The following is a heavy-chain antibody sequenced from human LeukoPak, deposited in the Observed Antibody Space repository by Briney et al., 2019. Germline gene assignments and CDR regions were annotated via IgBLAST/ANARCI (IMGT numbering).Heavy chain of an antibody. V-gene: IGHV1-46*01. CDR1: GYTLTSYY. CDR3: ARSGVYSSGRMTPYYYYGMDV. D-gene: IGHD6-19*01. CDR2: INPSGGST. Sequence: GASVKVSCKASGYTLTSYYMHWVRQAPGQGLEWMGIINPSGGSTSYAQKFQGRVTMTRDTSTSTVYMELSSLRSEDTAVYYCARSGVYSSGRMTPYYYYGMDVWGQGTTVTVSS. J-gene: IGHJ6*02.